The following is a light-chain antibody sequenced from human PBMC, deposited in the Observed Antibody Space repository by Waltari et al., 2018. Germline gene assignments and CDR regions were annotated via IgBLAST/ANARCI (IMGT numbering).Light chain of an antibody. CDR3: AVWDDSLNGRWV. CDR1: SSNIGNNV. J-gene: IGLJ2*01. CDR2: RND. Sequence: QSVLSQPPSASGTPGQRVTISCSGSSSNIGNNVVNWYQQVPGTTPKLLIYRNDQRPSGVPDRISCSKSGTSASLAISGLQSEDEAHYYCAVWDDSLNGRWVFGGGTKLTVL. V-gene: IGLV1-44*01.